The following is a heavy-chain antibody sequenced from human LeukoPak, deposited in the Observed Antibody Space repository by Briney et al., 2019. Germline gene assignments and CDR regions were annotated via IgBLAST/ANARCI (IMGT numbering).Heavy chain of an antibody. CDR1: GGTFSSYA. CDR2: IIPIFGTA. Sequence: VASVKVSCKASGGTFSSYAISWVRQAPGQGLEWMGGIIPIFGTANYAQKFQGRVTITTDESTSTAYMELSSLRSEDTAVYYCAREGSSSSFNFDYWGQGTLVTVSS. J-gene: IGHJ4*02. D-gene: IGHD6-6*01. CDR3: AREGSSSSFNFDY. V-gene: IGHV1-69*05.